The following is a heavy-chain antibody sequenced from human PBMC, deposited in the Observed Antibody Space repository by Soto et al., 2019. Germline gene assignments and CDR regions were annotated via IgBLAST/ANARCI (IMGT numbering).Heavy chain of an antibody. CDR2: IYYSGST. CDR1: GGSVSSGSYY. D-gene: IGHD3-3*01. CDR3: ARDEITIFGVVHGY. Sequence: PSETLSLTCTVSGGSVSSGSYYWSWIRQPPGKGLEWIGYIYYSGSTNYNPSLKSRVTISVDTSKNQFSLKLSSVTAADTAVYYCARDEITIFGVVHGYWGQGTLVTVSS. J-gene: IGHJ4*02. V-gene: IGHV4-61*01.